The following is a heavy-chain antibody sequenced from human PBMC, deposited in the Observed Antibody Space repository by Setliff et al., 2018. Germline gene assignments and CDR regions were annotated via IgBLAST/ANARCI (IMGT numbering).Heavy chain of an antibody. Sequence: ASVKVSCKAFGYTLNNYAMNWVRQAPGQGFEWMGWINTKTGNPTYAQDFTGRLVFSLDTSVNTAFVQIRSLKAEDTAVYYCARQMGTSEIYPNWGQGPPVTAPQ. D-gene: IGHD1-26*01. CDR3: ARQMGTSEIYPN. CDR1: GYTLNNYA. V-gene: IGHV7-4-1*02. J-gene: IGHJ4*02. CDR2: INTKTGNP.